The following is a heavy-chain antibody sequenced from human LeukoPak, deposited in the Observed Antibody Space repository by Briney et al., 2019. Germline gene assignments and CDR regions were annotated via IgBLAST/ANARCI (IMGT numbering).Heavy chain of an antibody. J-gene: IGHJ4*02. CDR2: ISAYNGNT. Sequence: ASVKVSFKASGYTFTSYGISWVRQAPGQGLEGMGGISAYNGNTNYAQKPQGRATMTTDTSTSTAYMELRSLRSDDTAVYYCARAFGFALAPVDYWGQGTLVTVSS. D-gene: IGHD2/OR15-2a*01. CDR3: ARAFGFALAPVDY. CDR1: GYTFTSYG. V-gene: IGHV1-18*01.